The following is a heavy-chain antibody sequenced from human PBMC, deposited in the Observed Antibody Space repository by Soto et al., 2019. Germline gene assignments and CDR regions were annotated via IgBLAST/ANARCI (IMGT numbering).Heavy chain of an antibody. CDR2: ISISSSTI. J-gene: IGHJ4*02. Sequence: PGGSLRLSCAASGFPFSIYSMNWVRQSPGKGLEWVSYISISSSTIYYADSVKGRFTISRDNAKNSLYLQMNSLRDEDTAVYYCARDPGVNKLVGEPFDYWGQGTLVTVSS. V-gene: IGHV3-48*02. CDR1: GFPFSIYS. CDR3: ARDPGVNKLVGEPFDY. D-gene: IGHD6-6*01.